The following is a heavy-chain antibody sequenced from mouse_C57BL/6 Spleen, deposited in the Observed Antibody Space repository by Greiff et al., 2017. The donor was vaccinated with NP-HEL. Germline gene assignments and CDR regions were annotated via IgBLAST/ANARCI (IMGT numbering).Heavy chain of an antibody. CDR3: TRGEATYGGYFDV. CDR1: GYTFTDYE. V-gene: IGHV1-15*01. D-gene: IGHD3-2*02. CDR2: IDPETGGT. J-gene: IGHJ1*03. Sequence: LVESGAELVRPGASVTLSCKASGYTFTDYEMHWVKQTPVHGLEWIGAIDPETGGTAYNQKFKGKAILTADKSSSTAYMELRSLTSEDSAVYYCTRGEATYGGYFDVWGTGTTVTVSS.